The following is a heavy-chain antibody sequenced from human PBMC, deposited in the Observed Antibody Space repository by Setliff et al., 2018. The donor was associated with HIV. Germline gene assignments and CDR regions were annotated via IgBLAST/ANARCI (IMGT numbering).Heavy chain of an antibody. D-gene: IGHD1-26*01. CDR2: VRGIAYGGTT. CDR1: GFSIDDYA. CDR3: TTDSVGLGLYYFDY. Sequence: GGSLRLSCTASGFSIDDYAMNWFRQAPGRGLEWVGLVRGIAYGGTTEYAASVRGRFTISRDDSKNIAYLQMNSLKTEDTAVYYCTTDSVGLGLYYFDYWGQGTLVTVSS. J-gene: IGHJ4*02. V-gene: IGHV3-49*03.